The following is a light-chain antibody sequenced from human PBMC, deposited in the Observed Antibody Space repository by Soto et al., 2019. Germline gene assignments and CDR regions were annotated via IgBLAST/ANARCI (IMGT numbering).Light chain of an antibody. CDR3: QQLFDSPIT. V-gene: IGKV1-5*01. CDR2: DAS. Sequence: DIQMTQSPSTLSASVGDRVTITCRASQSISSWLAWYQQKPGRAPKVLIFDASSLESGVPSRFSATVSGTEFSLTITSLQPEDFATYYCQQLFDSPITFGQGTRLEIK. CDR1: QSISSW. J-gene: IGKJ5*01.